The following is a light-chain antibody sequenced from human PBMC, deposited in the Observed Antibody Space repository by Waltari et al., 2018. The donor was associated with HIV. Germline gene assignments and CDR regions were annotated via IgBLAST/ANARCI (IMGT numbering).Light chain of an antibody. CDR2: DVI. CDR1: SSDAGGYNY. Sequence: QSALTQPPSASGSPGQSVTLSCTGTSSDAGGYNYVPWPQQHPGKAPKLMIYDVIKMPSGVPDRFSGSKSGNTASLTVSGLQPEDEADYYCSSHAGSKVVFGGGTRLTVL. V-gene: IGLV2-8*01. CDR3: SSHAGSKVV. J-gene: IGLJ2*01.